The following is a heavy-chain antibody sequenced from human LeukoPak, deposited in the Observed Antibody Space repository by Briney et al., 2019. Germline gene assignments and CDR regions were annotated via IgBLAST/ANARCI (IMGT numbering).Heavy chain of an antibody. D-gene: IGHD2-15*01. V-gene: IGHV1-2*02. Sequence: ASVKVSCKASRYTINGYYLHWVRQAPGQGLEWMGWINPNSGDTNYAQKFQGRVTMTRDTSISTAYMELSRLRSDDTAVYYCARDFRSGDWYFDLWGRGTLVAVSS. J-gene: IGHJ2*01. CDR1: RYTINGYY. CDR3: ARDFRSGDWYFDL. CDR2: INPNSGDT.